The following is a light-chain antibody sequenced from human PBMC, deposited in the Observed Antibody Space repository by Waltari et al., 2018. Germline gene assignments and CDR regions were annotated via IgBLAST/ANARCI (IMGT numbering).Light chain of an antibody. V-gene: IGLV1-44*01. CDR2: GAD. CDR3: ASWDDSLNGHWV. CDR1: ASNIGGNL. J-gene: IGLJ3*02. Sequence: QSVLTQPPSASGTPGQRVTISCSGSASNIGGNLVNWYQQLPGKAPNLLIYGADLRPSGGPDRFSGSKSGTSASLAISGLQSEDEADYVCASWDDSLNGHWVFGGGTKVTVL.